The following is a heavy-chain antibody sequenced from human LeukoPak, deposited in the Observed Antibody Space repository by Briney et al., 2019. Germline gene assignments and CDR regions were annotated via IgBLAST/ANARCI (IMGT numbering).Heavy chain of an antibody. D-gene: IGHD3-22*01. CDR2: IRSKAYGGTT. CDR1: GFTFGDYA. Sequence: GGSLRLSCTASGFTFGDYAMSWFRQAPGKGLEWVGFIRSKAYGGTTEYAASVKGRFTISRDDSKSIAYLQMNSLKTEDTAVYYCTRDPNNYYDSSGYYDYWGQGTLVTVSS. V-gene: IGHV3-49*03. J-gene: IGHJ4*02. CDR3: TRDPNNYYDSSGYYDY.